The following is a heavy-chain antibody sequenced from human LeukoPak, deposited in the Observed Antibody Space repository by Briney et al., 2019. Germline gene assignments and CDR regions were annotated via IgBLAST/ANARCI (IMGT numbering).Heavy chain of an antibody. D-gene: IGHD2-8*01. Sequence: SVKVSCKASGGTFSSYAINWVRQAPGQGLEWMGRIIRGLAISNYAQKFQGRVRITADKSTSTTYMELSSLRSEDTAVYYCASARQRHCTNGVCPSLTDSWGQGTLVTVSS. J-gene: IGHJ4*02. CDR3: ASARQRHCTNGVCPSLTDS. CDR2: IIRGLAIS. CDR1: GGTFSSYA. V-gene: IGHV1-69*04.